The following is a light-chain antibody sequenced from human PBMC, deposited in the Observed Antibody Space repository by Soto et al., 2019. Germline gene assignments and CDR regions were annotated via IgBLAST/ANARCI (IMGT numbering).Light chain of an antibody. CDR1: QSVGSS. V-gene: IGKV3-15*01. CDR3: QQYNNWPWT. Sequence: EVVLTQSPGTLSLSPGERATLSCRASQSVGSSVAWYQQETGQAPRLLIYDASTRATGIPARFSGSGSGTEFTLTISTLQSEDFAVYYCQQYNNWPWTFGQGTKVDIK. J-gene: IGKJ1*01. CDR2: DAS.